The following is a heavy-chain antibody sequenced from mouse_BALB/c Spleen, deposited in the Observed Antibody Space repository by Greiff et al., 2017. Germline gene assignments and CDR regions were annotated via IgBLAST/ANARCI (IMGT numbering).Heavy chain of an antibody. D-gene: IGHD1-1*01. CDR2: ISTYSGNT. CDR3: ARRALYGSSWYFDV. Sequence: QVHVKQSGPELVRPGVSVKISCKGSGYTFTDYAMHWVKQSHAKSLEWIGVISTYSGNTNYNQKFKGKATMTVDKSSSTAYMELARLTSEDSAIYYCARRALYGSSWYFDVWGAGTTVTVSS. CDR1: GYTFTDYA. V-gene: IGHV1-67*01. J-gene: IGHJ1*01.